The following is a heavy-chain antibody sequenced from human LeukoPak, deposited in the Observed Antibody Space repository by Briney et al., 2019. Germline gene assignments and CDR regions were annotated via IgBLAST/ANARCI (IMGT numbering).Heavy chain of an antibody. J-gene: IGHJ6*03. V-gene: IGHV4-61*09. CDR2: ISTIGAT. CDR3: ARNFATRDRYFYYYYMDV. Sequence: PSQTLSLTCSISGGSLYRRDSSLTWIRQPAGKGLEWIGHISTIGATDYNASLKSRVRMSVDRSTNQFSLMLSSVTAADTAVYYCARNFATRDRYFYYYYMDVWGKGTTVTVSS. CDR1: GGSLYRRDSS. D-gene: IGHD3-9*01.